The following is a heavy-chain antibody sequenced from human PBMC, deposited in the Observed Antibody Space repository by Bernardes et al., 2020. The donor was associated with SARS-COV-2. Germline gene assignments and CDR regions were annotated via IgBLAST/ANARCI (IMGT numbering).Heavy chain of an antibody. Sequence: ASVKVSCKVSGYILTELYMHCVRQAPGKGLEWMGGFDPEDGETIYAQKFQGRVTMTEDTSTDTAYMELSSLRSEDTAVYYCATAPTTVTTNWFDPWGQGTLVTVSS. CDR2: FDPEDGET. V-gene: IGHV1-24*01. D-gene: IGHD4-17*01. CDR3: ATAPTTVTTNWFDP. CDR1: GYILTELY. J-gene: IGHJ5*02.